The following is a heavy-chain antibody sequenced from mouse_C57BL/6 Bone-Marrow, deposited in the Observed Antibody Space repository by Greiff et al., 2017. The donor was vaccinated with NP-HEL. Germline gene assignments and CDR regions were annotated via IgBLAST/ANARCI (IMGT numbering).Heavy chain of an antibody. Sequence: VQLQQSGAELVKPGASVKLSCTASGFNIKDYYMHWVKQRTEQGLEWIGRIDPEDGETKYAPQFQGKATITADTSSNTAYLQLSSLPSEDTAVDYCAKDGYSLCDYWGQGTTLTVSS. J-gene: IGHJ2*01. CDR3: AKDGYSLCDY. V-gene: IGHV14-2*01. CDR1: GFNIKDYY. CDR2: IDPEDGET. D-gene: IGHD2-3*01.